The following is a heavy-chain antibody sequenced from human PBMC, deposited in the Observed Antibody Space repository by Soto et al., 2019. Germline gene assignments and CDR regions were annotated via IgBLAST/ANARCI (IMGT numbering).Heavy chain of an antibody. Sequence: QVQLQQWGAGLLKPSETLSLTCAVYGGSFSGYYWSWIRQPPGKGLEWIGEINHSGSTNYNPSLKSRVTISVDTSKNQFSLKLSSVTAADTAVYYRARAPTQCHRVHQNPMPGSFPPQPSPWG. CDR3: ARAPTQCHRVHQNPMPGSFPPQPSP. V-gene: IGHV4-34*01. CDR2: INHSGST. CDR1: GGSFSGYY. J-gene: IGHJ5*02. D-gene: IGHD1-1*01.